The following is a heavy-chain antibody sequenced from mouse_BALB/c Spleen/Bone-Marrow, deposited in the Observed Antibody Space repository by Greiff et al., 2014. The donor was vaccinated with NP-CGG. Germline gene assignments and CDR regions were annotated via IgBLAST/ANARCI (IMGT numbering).Heavy chain of an antibody. Sequence: VKLQESGPGLVAPSQSLSITCTVSGFSLTSYGVHWVRQPPGKGLEWLGVIWAGGSTNYNSALMSRLSISKDNSKSQVFLKMNSLQTDDTAVYYCASPNAWFAYWGQGTLVTVSA. CDR3: ASPNAWFAY. CDR2: IWAGGST. CDR1: GFSLTSYG. V-gene: IGHV2-9*02. J-gene: IGHJ3*01.